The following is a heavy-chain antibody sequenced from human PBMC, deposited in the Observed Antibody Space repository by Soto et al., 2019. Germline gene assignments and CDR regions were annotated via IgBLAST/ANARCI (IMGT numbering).Heavy chain of an antibody. Sequence: ASMKLSSESSGYTFTGYYMHWVRQAPGQGLEWMGWLNPNIGDTDYAQKFQGRVTMTRDPSISTAYMELYSLSSDDTAAYYCAKRAASASPPGDVDDWGQGTMV. CDR1: GYTFTGYY. CDR3: AKRAASASPPGDVDD. V-gene: IGHV1-2*02. CDR2: LNPNIGDT. J-gene: IGHJ4*02. D-gene: IGHD3-16*01.